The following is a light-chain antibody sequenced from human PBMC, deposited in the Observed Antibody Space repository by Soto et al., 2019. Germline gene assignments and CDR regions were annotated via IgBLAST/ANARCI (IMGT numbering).Light chain of an antibody. Sequence: DIQMTQSPSTLSASVGDRVTITCRASQSIRSWLAWYQLRPGKAPKVLIYDASSLEGGVPSRFSGSGSETEFTLTISSLQPDDFATYYCQHYECWPWTFGQGTKVEFK. V-gene: IGKV1-5*01. CDR2: DAS. J-gene: IGKJ1*01. CDR3: QHYECWPWT. CDR1: QSIRSW.